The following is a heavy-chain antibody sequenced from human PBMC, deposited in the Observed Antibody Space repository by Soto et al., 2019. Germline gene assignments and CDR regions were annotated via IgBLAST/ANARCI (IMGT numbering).Heavy chain of an antibody. Sequence: EVQLVESGGGLVQPGGSLRLSCVASGFTFSDHYMDWVRQAPGKGLEWIARITNKVDSYATEYAASVKGRLTISRDDSKNSLYLQMNTLETEDTAVYYCAGFRARLGYWGQGTLVTVSS. D-gene: IGHD6-6*01. J-gene: IGHJ4*02. CDR1: GFTFSDHY. CDR3: AGFRARLGY. CDR2: ITNKVDSYAT. V-gene: IGHV3-72*01.